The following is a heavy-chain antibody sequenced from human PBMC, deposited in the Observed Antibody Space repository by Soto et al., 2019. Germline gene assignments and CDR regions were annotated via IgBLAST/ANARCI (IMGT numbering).Heavy chain of an antibody. CDR1: GGSISSGGHY. D-gene: IGHD4-17*01. V-gene: IGHV4-31*03. J-gene: IGHJ4*02. CDR3: ARENCGVTTCGLDY. Sequence: SETLSLTCTVSGGSISSGGHYWSWIRQHPGKGLEWIGHIYYSWNTYYNPSLKSRVTISVDTSKNQFSLKLSSVTAADTAVYYCARENCGVTTCGLDYWGQGTLVTVSS. CDR2: IYYSWNT.